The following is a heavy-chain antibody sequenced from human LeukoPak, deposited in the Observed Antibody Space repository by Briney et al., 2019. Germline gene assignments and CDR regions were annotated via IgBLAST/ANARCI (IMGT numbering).Heavy chain of an antibody. V-gene: IGHV3-30*18. CDR1: GFTFSSYG. Sequence: GGSLRLSCAASGFTFSSYGMHWVRQAPGKGLEWVAVISYDGSNKYYADSVKGRFTISRDNSKNTLYLQMNSLRAEDTAVYYCAKDLHYGDSFQHWGQGTLVTVSS. CDR2: ISYDGSNK. D-gene: IGHD4-17*01. CDR3: AKDLHYGDSFQH. J-gene: IGHJ1*01.